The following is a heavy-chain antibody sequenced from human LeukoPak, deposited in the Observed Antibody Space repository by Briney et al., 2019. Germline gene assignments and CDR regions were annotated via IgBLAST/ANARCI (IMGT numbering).Heavy chain of an antibody. CDR2: IYYSGST. D-gene: IGHD3-22*01. CDR1: GGSISSSSYY. V-gene: IGHV4-39*01. CDR3: AADDYYDSSDPDDAWFDP. J-gene: IGHJ5*02. Sequence: ASETLSLTCTVSGGSISSSSYYWGWIRQPPGKGLEWIGSIYYSGSTYYNPSLKSRVTISLDTSKNQFSLKLSSVTAADTAVYYCAADDYYDSSDPDDAWFDPWGQGTLVTVSS.